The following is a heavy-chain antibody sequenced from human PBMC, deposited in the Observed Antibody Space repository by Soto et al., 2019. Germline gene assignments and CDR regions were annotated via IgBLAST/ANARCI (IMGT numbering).Heavy chain of an antibody. D-gene: IGHD3-16*01. CDR2: IDPSDSQT. CDR3: ARPSLITPEYYYGMDV. V-gene: IGHV5-10-1*01. Sequence: PGESLKISCKGSGYSFAGYWITWVRQKPGKGLEWMGRIDPSDSQTYYSPSFRGHVTISATKSITTVFLQWSSLRASDTAMYYCARPSLITPEYYYGMDVWGQGTTVTVSS. J-gene: IGHJ6*02. CDR1: GYSFAGYW.